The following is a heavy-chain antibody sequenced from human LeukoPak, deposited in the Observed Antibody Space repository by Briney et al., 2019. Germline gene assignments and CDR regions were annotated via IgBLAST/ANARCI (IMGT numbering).Heavy chain of an antibody. D-gene: IGHD2-2*01. Sequence: ASVKVSCKASGYTFTSYAMNWVRQAPGQGLEWMGWINAGNGNTKYSQKFQGRVTITRDTSASTAYMELSSLRSEDTAVYYCARAWYCSSTSCYPFDYWGQGTLVTVSS. CDR3: ARAWYCSSTSCYPFDY. V-gene: IGHV1-3*01. CDR1: GYTFTSYA. J-gene: IGHJ4*02. CDR2: INAGNGNT.